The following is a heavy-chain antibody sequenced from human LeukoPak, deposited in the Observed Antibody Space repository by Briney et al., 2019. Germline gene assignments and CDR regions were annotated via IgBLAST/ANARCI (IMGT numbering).Heavy chain of an antibody. D-gene: IGHD1-1*01. J-gene: IGHJ4*02. CDR3: ARTGPQNGIFDY. Sequence: GASVKVSCKASGGTFSSYAISWVRQAPGQGLEWMGGIIPIFGTANYAQKFQGRVTTTTDESTSTAYMELSSLRSEDTAVYYCARTGPQNGIFDYWGQGTLVTVSS. CDR2: IIPIFGTA. V-gene: IGHV1-69*05. CDR1: GGTFSSYA.